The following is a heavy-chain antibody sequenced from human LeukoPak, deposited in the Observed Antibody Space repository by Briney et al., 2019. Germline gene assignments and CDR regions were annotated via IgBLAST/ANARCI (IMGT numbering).Heavy chain of an antibody. CDR1: GYTFTGYY. J-gene: IGHJ4*02. D-gene: IGHD3-3*01. CDR2: INPNSGGT. V-gene: IGHV1-2*02. Sequence: ASVKVSCKASGYTFTGYYMHWVRQAPGQGLEWMGWINPNSGGTNYAQKFQGRVTMTRDTSISTAYMELSRLRSDDTAVYYCARDMKGVGYDFWSGYLFDYWGQGTLVTVSS. CDR3: ARDMKGVGYDFWSGYLFDY.